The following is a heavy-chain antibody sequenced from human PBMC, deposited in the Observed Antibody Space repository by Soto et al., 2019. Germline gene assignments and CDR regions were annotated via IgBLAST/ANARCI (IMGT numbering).Heavy chain of an antibody. J-gene: IGHJ4*02. D-gene: IGHD6-13*01. CDR1: GYTFTSYG. V-gene: IGHV1-18*01. Sequence: QIQLVQSGTEVREPGASVKVSCQASGYTFTSYGIIWVRPAPGQGLELMGWISGYNNNKNYAQKYQARVTMTTDTSTRTVYMELRSLRSDDTAVYYCARVGAIAPAEGDYWGQGTLVTVSS. CDR2: ISGYNNNK. CDR3: ARVGAIAPAEGDY.